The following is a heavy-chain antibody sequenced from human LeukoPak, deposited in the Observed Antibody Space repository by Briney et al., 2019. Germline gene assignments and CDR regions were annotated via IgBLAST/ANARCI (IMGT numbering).Heavy chain of an antibody. CDR1: GGSFSGYY. J-gene: IGHJ4*02. V-gene: IGHV4-34*01. CDR3: ARSHVEMATILFDY. D-gene: IGHD5-24*01. Sequence: SETLSLTCAVYGGSFSGYYWSWIRQPPGKGLEWIGEINHSGSTNYNPSLKSRVTISVDTSKNQFSLKLSSVTAADTAVYYCARSHVEMATILFDYWGQGTLVTVSS. CDR2: INHSGST.